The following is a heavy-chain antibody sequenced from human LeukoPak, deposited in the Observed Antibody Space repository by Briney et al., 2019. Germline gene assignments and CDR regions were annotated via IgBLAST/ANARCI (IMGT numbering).Heavy chain of an antibody. CDR1: GFTFSTYW. CDR3: ARAGRVDY. J-gene: IGHJ4*02. V-gene: IGHV3-7*05. D-gene: IGHD1-26*01. Sequence: GGSLRLSCAASGFTFSTYWMSWVRQAPGKGLGWVANIKQDGSEKYYGDSLKGRFTISRDNAKNSLYLQMNSLRVEDTAVYYCARAGRVDYWGQGTLVTVSS. CDR2: IKQDGSEK.